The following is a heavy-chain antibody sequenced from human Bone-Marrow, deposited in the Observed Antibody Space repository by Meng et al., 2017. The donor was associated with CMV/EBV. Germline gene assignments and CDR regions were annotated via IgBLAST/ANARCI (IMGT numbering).Heavy chain of an antibody. CDR1: GFTFSSYW. CDR3: ARDRESVVVPVSLQEGFDP. Sequence: GESLKISCAASGFTFSSYWMSWVRQAPGKGLEWVANIKQDGSEKYYVDSVKGRFTISRDNAKNSLYLQMNSLRAEDTAVYYCARDRESVVVPVSLQEGFDPWGQGTRVTVSS. CDR2: IKQDGSEK. D-gene: IGHD2-2*01. J-gene: IGHJ5*02. V-gene: IGHV3-7*01.